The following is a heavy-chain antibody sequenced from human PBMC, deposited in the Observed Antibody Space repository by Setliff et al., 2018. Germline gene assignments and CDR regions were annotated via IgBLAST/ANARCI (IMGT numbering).Heavy chain of an antibody. J-gene: IGHJ4*02. D-gene: IGHD2-2*01. Sequence: GESLKISCKGFGYMFTNYWIGWVRQTPGKGLEWMGMIYPGDSDTTYSPSFRGQVTISADKSFSTVYLQWRSLRPEDMAVYYCATWTGKYHDYWGQGTLVTVSS. CDR1: GYMFTNYW. V-gene: IGHV5-51*01. CDR3: ATWTGKYHDY. CDR2: IYPGDSDT.